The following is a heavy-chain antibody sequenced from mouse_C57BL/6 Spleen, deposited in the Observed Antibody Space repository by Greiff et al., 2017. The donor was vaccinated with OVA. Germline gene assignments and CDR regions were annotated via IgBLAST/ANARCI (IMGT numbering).Heavy chain of an antibody. CDR1: GYTFTSYG. Sequence: VQLQESGAELARPGASVKLSCKASGYTFTSYGISWVKQRTGQGLEWIGEIYPRSGNTYYNEKFKGKATLTADKSSSTAYMELRSLTSEDSAVYFCARLDYSYYFDYWGQGTTLTVSS. J-gene: IGHJ2*01. CDR3: ARLDYSYYFDY. D-gene: IGHD1-1*02. CDR2: IYPRSGNT. V-gene: IGHV1-81*01.